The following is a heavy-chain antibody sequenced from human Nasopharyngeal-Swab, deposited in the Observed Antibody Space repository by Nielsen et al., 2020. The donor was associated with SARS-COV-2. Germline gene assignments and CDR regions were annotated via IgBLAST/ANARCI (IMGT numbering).Heavy chain of an antibody. CDR3: ARQAAAAPYGWFDP. V-gene: IGHV5-10-1*01. Sequence: VRQVPGKGLEWMGRIDPSDSYTNYSPSFQGHVTISADKSISTAYLQWSSLKASDTAMYYCARQAAAAPYGWFDPWGQGTRVTVSS. CDR2: IDPSDSYT. J-gene: IGHJ5*02. D-gene: IGHD6-13*01.